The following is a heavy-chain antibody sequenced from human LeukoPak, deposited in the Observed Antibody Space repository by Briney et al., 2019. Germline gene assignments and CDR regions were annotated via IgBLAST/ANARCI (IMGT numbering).Heavy chain of an antibody. Sequence: SETLSRTCTVSGVSLSTYYWGWIRQPPGKGLEWIVYIHTSGSSNQNPSHKRRVTISLDTSRNEYSLRLSSVHAADAAVYYCATISAPVHLAAFDIWGQGTLVTVSS. J-gene: IGHJ3*02. CDR2: IHTSGSS. V-gene: IGHV4-4*09. CDR3: ATISAPVHLAAFDI. CDR1: GVSLSTYY. D-gene: IGHD2/OR15-2a*01.